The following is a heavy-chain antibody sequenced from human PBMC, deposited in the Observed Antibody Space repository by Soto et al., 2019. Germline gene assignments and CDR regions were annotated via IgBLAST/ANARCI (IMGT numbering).Heavy chain of an antibody. V-gene: IGHV3-48*01. D-gene: IGHD3-10*01. CDR1: GFTFSSYS. CDR2: ISSSSSTI. Sequence: PGGSLRLSCAASGFTFSSYSMNWVRQAPGKGLEWVSYISSSSSTIYYADSVKGRFTISRDNAKNSLYLQMNSLRAEDTAVYYCARAGYYGSGSYYRTQQYYFDYWGQGTLVTVSS. J-gene: IGHJ4*02. CDR3: ARAGYYGSGSYYRTQQYYFDY.